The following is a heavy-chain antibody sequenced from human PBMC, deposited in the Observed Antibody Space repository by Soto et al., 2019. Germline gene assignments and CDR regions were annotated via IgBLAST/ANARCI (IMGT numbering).Heavy chain of an antibody. D-gene: IGHD6-13*01. CDR1: GGSISSGGYY. J-gene: IGHJ4*01. V-gene: IGHV4-31*03. CDR3: ARAGDSSSDFDH. Sequence: SETLSLTCTVSGGSISSGGYYWTWIRQHPGKGLEWIGYIYSRGNTYYHPSLKSRVTTSIDTSKNQFSLRLNSVTAADTAVYYCARAGDSSSDFDHWGQGTLVTVSS. CDR2: IYSRGNT.